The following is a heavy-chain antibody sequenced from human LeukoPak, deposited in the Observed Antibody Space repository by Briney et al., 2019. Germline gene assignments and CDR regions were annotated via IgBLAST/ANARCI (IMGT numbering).Heavy chain of an antibody. J-gene: IGHJ4*02. D-gene: IGHD3-10*01. CDR1: GYSISSGYY. Sequence: SETLSLTCTVSGYSISSGYYWSWIRQPPGKGLEWIGEINHSGSTNYNPSLRSRVTISVDTSKNQFSLKLSSVTAADTAVYYCARTPLWFGEDYFDYWGQGTLVTVSS. CDR2: INHSGST. CDR3: ARTPLWFGEDYFDY. V-gene: IGHV4-38-2*02.